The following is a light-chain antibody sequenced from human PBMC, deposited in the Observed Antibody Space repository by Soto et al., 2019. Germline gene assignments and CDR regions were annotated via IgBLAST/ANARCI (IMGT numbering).Light chain of an antibody. CDR3: SSFTRRXTFV. Sequence: QSPLTQPASVSGSPVQSIAISCTGTRSDVRAYNYFSWYQQHPGKAPKLMISEVTNRPSGVSDRFSGSKSGNTASLTISGLQAEDEADYYCSSFTRRXTFVVGTGTKVXV. V-gene: IGLV2-14*01. CDR2: EVT. J-gene: IGLJ1*01. CDR1: RSDVRAYNY.